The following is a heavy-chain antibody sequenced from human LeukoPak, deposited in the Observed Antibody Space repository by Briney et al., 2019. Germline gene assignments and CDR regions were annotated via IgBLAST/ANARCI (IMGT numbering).Heavy chain of an antibody. CDR2: ISWNGGGM. D-gene: IGHD1-26*01. J-gene: IGHJ1*01. CDR1: GFTFDAYA. CDR3: ARESSSGSYSGFQH. Sequence: PGGSLRLSCAASGFTFDAYAMHWVRQAPGKGLEWVSGISWNGGGMGYAVSVKGRFTISRDNAKNSLYLQMNSLRAEDTAVYYCARESSSGSYSGFQHWGQGTLVTVSS. V-gene: IGHV3-9*01.